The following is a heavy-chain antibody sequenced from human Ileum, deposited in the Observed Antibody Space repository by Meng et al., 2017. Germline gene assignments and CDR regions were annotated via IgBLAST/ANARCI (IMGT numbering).Heavy chain of an antibody. Sequence: QIPLKETGPALVKSTQPLTTTCNFSGFSLATSGVSVAWIRQPPGEALEWLALIYWDDDKRYSPSLKNRLAITKDTSKNQVVLTMTNMDPMDTGTYYCAHAPQGYFDYWGPGTLVTVSS. J-gene: IGHJ4*02. CDR2: IYWDDDK. CDR1: GFSLATSGVS. CDR3: AHAPQGYFDY. V-gene: IGHV2-5*02.